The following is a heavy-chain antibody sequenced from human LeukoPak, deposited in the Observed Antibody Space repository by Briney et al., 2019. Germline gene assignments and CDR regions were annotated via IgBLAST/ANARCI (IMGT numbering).Heavy chain of an antibody. D-gene: IGHD3-3*01. Sequence: GGSLRLSCAASGFTFSSYGMHWVRQAPGKGLEWVAFIRYDGSNKYYADSVKGRFTISRDNSKNTLYLQMNSLRAEDTAVYYCAILGGDFWSGYSAYWGQGTLVTVSS. CDR2: IRYDGSNK. CDR3: AILGGDFWSGYSAY. CDR1: GFTFSSYG. V-gene: IGHV3-30*02. J-gene: IGHJ4*02.